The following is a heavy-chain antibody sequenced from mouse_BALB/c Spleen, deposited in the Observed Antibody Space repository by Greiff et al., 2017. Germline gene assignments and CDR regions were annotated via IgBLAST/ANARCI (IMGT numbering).Heavy chain of an antibody. CDR1: GYTFTSYW. V-gene: IGHV1-69*02. CDR3: TRYDYYGSSYHFDY. D-gene: IGHD1-1*01. CDR2: IYPSDSYT. Sequence: QVQLQQPGAELVRPGASVKLSCKASGYTFTSYWINWLKQRPGQGLEWIGNIYPSDSYTNYNQKFKDKATLTVDKSSSTAYMQLRSPTSEDSAVYYCTRYDYYGSSYHFDYWGQGTTLTVSS. J-gene: IGHJ2*01.